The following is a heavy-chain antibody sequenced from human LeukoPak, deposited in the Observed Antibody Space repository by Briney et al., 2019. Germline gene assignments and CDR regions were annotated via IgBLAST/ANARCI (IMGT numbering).Heavy chain of an antibody. Sequence: PSETLSLTCTVSGGSFSSYYWSWIRQPPGKGLEWIGSIYYSGSTDYNPSLKSRVTISVDTSKNQFSLKLSSVTAADTAVYYCASLWGAYCGGDCSGAFDIWGQGTMVTVSS. J-gene: IGHJ3*02. CDR3: ASLWGAYCGGDCSGAFDI. CDR1: GGSFSSYY. D-gene: IGHD2-21*02. CDR2: IYYSGST. V-gene: IGHV4-59*12.